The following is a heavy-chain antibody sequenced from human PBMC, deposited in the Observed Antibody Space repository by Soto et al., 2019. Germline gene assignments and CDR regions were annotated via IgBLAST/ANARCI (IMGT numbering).Heavy chain of an antibody. D-gene: IGHD3-10*01. CDR3: AKDILGVWSRSDY. Sequence: EVQLLESGGGLVQPGGSLRLSCAASGFTFSSYAMSWVRQAPGKGLEWVSAISGSGGSTYYADSVKGRFTISRDNSKNTLHLQMNSLRAEDTAVYYCAKDILGVWSRSDYWGQGTLVTVSS. CDR2: ISGSGGST. J-gene: IGHJ4*02. V-gene: IGHV3-23*01. CDR1: GFTFSSYA.